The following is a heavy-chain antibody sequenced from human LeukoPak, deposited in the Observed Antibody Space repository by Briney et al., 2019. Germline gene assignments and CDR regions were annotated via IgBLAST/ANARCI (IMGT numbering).Heavy chain of an antibody. D-gene: IGHD3-10*01. CDR2: IYTSGST. CDR1: GGSISSYY. CDR3: ARDIRGYYYGSGVDYMDV. J-gene: IGHJ6*03. Sequence: ASETLSLTCTVSGGSISSYYWSWIRQPAGKGLEWIGRIYTSGSTNYNPSLKSRVTISVDTSKNQFSLKLSSVTAADTAVYYCARDIRGYYYGSGVDYMDVWGKGTTVTISS. V-gene: IGHV4-4*07.